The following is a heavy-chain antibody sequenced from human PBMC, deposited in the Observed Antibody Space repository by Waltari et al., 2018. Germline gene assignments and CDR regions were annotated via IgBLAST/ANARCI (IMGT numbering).Heavy chain of an antibody. CDR3: ARRPDGFDP. V-gene: IGHV4-34*01. CDR2: INHAGSF. Sequence: QVPLEQWGAGLLKPSETLSLTCAVSDGSFSGSYWSWIRQSPGKGLEWLGEINHAGSFNYNSSIKSRVTMSVDTSKNQFSLKLISVTAADTGVYYCARRPDGFDPWGQGVLVTVSS. J-gene: IGHJ5*01. CDR1: DGSFSGSY.